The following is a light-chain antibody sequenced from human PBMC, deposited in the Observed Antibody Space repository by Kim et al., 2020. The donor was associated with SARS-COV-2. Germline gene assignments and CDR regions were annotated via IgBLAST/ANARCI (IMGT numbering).Light chain of an antibody. CDR3: SAWDTNLSAWV. CDR2: RNN. V-gene: IGLV10-54*04. J-gene: IGLJ3*02. Sequence: QAGLTQPPSDSKGLRQTATLTCTGNSNNVGYQGATWLQQHQGHPPKPLFDRNNNRPSGISERFSASRSGNTASLTITGLQPEDEADYFCSAWDTNLSAWVFGGGTQLTVL. CDR1: SNNVGYQG.